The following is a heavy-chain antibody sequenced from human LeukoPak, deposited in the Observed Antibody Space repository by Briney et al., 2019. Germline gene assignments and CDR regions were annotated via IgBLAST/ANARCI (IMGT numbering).Heavy chain of an antibody. Sequence: GASVKVSCKVSGYTLTELSMHWVRQDPGKGLEWMGGFDPGDGETIYAQKFQGRVTMTEDTSTDTAYMELSSLRSEDTAVYYCATFPDDVTTVTYFDYWGQGTLVTVSS. J-gene: IGHJ4*02. V-gene: IGHV1-24*01. CDR3: ATFPDDVTTVTYFDY. D-gene: IGHD4-17*01. CDR1: GYTLTELS. CDR2: FDPGDGET.